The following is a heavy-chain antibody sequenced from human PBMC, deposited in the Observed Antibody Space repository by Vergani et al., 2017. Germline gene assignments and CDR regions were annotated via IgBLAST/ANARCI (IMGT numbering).Heavy chain of an antibody. CDR1: GFTFSSYA. V-gene: IGHV3-23*01. J-gene: IGHJ4*02. Sequence: EVQLLESGGGLVQPGGSLRLSCAASGFTFSSYAMSWVRQAPGKGLEWVSAISGSGGSTYYADSVKGRFTISSDNSKTTLYLQMNSLRAEDTAVYYCANIGGEVATISDYWGEGTLVTVS. D-gene: IGHD5-12*01. CDR3: ANIGGEVATISDY. CDR2: ISGSGGST.